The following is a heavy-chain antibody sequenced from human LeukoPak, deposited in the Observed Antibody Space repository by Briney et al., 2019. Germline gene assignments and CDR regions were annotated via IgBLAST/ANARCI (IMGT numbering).Heavy chain of an antibody. J-gene: IGHJ3*02. Sequence: SETLSLTCTVSGGSISSRSYYSGWIRQPPGKGLEWIGCIYYSGSTYYNLSLKSRLTISVDTTKNQFSLKLSSVTAADTAVYYCARWGGDYYDSSGYDFDIWGQGTMVTVSS. D-gene: IGHD3-22*01. CDR3: ARWGGDYYDSSGYDFDI. V-gene: IGHV4-39*07. CDR2: IYYSGST. CDR1: GGSISSRSYY.